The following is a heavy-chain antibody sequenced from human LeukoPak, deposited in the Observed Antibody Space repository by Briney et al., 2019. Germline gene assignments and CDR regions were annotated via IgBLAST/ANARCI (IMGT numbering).Heavy chain of an antibody. Sequence: GESLKISCKGSGYSFTSYWIGWVRQMPGKGLEWMGIIYPGDSDTRYSPSFQGQVTISADKSISTAYLQWSSLKASDTAMYYCARLSIAALLDMLGAFDIWGQGTMVTVSS. CDR2: IYPGDSDT. V-gene: IGHV5-51*01. CDR1: GYSFTSYW. CDR3: ARLSIAALLDMLGAFDI. J-gene: IGHJ3*02. D-gene: IGHD6-6*01.